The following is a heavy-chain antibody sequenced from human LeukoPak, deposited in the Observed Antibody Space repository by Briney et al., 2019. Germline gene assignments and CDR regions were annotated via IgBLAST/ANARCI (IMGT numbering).Heavy chain of an antibody. Sequence: SETLSLTCTVYGGSISSYYWSWIRQPPGKGLEWIGYIYYSGSTNYNPSLKSRVTISVDTSKNQFSLKLSSVTAADTAVYYCARGDDILTPWDYWGQGTLVTVSS. CDR2: IYYSGST. J-gene: IGHJ4*02. D-gene: IGHD3-9*01. V-gene: IGHV4-59*01. CDR1: GGSISSYY. CDR3: ARGDDILTPWDY.